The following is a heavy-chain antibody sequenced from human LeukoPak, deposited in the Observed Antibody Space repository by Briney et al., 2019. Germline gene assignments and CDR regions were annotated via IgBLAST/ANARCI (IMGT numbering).Heavy chain of an antibody. V-gene: IGHV3-21*01. D-gene: IGHD3-3*01. CDR2: INSASTHI. CDR3: ARDLLWKGLSPIGKFWS. CDR1: GFTFSAFS. Sequence: GGSLRLSCSASGFTFSAFSMNWVRQTPGKGLQWVASINSASTHIFYAESVKGRFTISRDNANNSVFLQMSGLTDEDTGLYYCARDLLWKGLSPIGKFWSWGLGTMVTVPS. J-gene: IGHJ3*01.